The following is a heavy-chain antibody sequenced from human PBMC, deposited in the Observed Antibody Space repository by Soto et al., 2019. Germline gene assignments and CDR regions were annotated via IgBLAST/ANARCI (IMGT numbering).Heavy chain of an antibody. J-gene: IGHJ6*02. Sequence: PSETLSLTCTVSGGSISSGGCYWSWIRQHPGKGLEWIGYIYYSGSTYYNPSLKSRVTISVDTSKTQFSLKLSSVTAADTAVYYCARALLTYYYYGMDVWGQGTTVTVSS. CDR2: IYYSGST. V-gene: IGHV4-31*03. D-gene: IGHD2-8*01. CDR1: GGSISSGGCY. CDR3: ARALLTYYYYGMDV.